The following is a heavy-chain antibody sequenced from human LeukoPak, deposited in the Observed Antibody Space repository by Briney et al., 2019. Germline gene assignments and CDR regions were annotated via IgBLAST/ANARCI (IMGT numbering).Heavy chain of an antibody. CDR2: ISSSSSYI. V-gene: IGHV3-21*01. D-gene: IGHD2/OR15-2a*01. CDR3: ARALDFSGMDV. J-gene: IGHJ6*02. Sequence: SGGSLRLSCAASGFTFSSYSMNWVRQAPGKGLEWVSSISSSSSYIYYADSVKGRFTISRDNAENSLYLQMNSLRAEDTAVYYCARALDFSGMDVWGQGTTVTVSS. CDR1: GFTFSSYS.